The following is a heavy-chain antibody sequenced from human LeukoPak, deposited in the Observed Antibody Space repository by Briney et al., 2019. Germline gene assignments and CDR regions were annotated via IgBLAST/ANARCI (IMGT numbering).Heavy chain of an antibody. V-gene: IGHV3-21*01. CDR1: GFTFRSYN. J-gene: IGHJ4*02. CDR2: ISSSNI. CDR3: ARGASRADY. Sequence: GGSLRLSCAASGFTFRSYNMNWVRQAPGKRPEWVSSISSSNIYYADSVKGRFTISRDNAKNSLYLQMNSLRAEDTALYYCARGASRADYWGQGTLVTVSS.